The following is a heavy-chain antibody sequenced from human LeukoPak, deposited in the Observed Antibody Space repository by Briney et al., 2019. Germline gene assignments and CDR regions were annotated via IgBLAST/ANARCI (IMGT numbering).Heavy chain of an antibody. V-gene: IGHV1-69*05. CDR3: AREIMASYSGSYSFYY. J-gene: IGHJ4*02. D-gene: IGHD1-26*01. CDR2: IIPIFGIA. Sequence: ASVKFYCKASAGTFSSYAISWVRQAPGQGIEWMGRIIPIFGIANYAQKFQGRGTITTDESTSTAYMELSSLRSEDTAVYYCAREIMASYSGSYSFYYWGQGTLVTVSS. CDR1: AGTFSSYA.